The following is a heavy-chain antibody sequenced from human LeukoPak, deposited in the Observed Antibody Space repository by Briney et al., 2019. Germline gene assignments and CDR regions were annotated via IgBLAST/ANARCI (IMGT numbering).Heavy chain of an antibody. CDR2: TSGGGSST. D-gene: IGHD3-22*01. Sequence: GGSLRPSCAASGFTFSSYAMSWVRQAPGKGLEWVSATSGGGSSTYYVDSVKGRFTISRDNSKNTLYLQMNSLRAEDTAVYYCAKLDTYYYDASGSYFDYWGQGTLVTVSS. V-gene: IGHV3-23*01. J-gene: IGHJ4*02. CDR3: AKLDTYYYDASGSYFDY. CDR1: GFTFSSYA.